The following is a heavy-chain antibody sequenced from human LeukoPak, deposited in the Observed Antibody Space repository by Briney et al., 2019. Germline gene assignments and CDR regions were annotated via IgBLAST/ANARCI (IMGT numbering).Heavy chain of an antibody. CDR3: ARGQVGATIEWIDP. CDR2: ISDYNGNT. Sequence: ASVTVSCTASGYTFTIYGISWVRQAPGQGRGWMGWISDYNGNTNYAQKLQGRVTMTTDTSTSTAYMELRSLRSDDTAVYYCARGQVGATIEWIDPWGQGTLVTVSS. V-gene: IGHV1-18*01. J-gene: IGHJ5*02. CDR1: GYTFTIYG. D-gene: IGHD1-26*01.